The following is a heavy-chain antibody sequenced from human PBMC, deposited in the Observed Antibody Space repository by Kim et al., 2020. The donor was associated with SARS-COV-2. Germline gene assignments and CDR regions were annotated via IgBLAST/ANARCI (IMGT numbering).Heavy chain of an antibody. Sequence: GGSLRLSCAASGFTFSSYAMSWVRQAPGKGLEWVSAISGSVGSTYYADSVKGRFTISRDNSKNTLYLQMKSLRAEDTAVYYCAKDILWFGELLSSDAFDIWGQGTMVTVSS. D-gene: IGHD3-10*01. V-gene: IGHV3-23*01. CDR1: GFTFSSYA. J-gene: IGHJ3*02. CDR2: ISGSVGST. CDR3: AKDILWFGELLSSDAFDI.